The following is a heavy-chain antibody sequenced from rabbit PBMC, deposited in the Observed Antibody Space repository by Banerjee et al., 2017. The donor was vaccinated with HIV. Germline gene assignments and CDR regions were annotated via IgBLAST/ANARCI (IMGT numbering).Heavy chain of an antibody. Sequence: QEQLEESGGGLVQPEGSLTLTCTASGFSFSNKYVMCWVRQAPGKGLEWIACINTNSGNAVYASWAKGRFTISKTSSTTVTLQMTSLTAADTATYFCARDNGTAGYPLYAYNLWGQGTLVTVS. V-gene: IGHV1S45*01. J-gene: IGHJ4*01. CDR1: GFSFSNKYV. D-gene: IGHD6-1*01. CDR3: ARDNGTAGYPLYAYNL. CDR2: INTNSGNA.